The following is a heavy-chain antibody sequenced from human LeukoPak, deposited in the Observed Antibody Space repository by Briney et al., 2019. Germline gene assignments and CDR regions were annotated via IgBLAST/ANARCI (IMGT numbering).Heavy chain of an antibody. CDR2: IRDSGGST. J-gene: IGHJ5*02. Sequence: GGSLRLSCAASGFTFSSYAMSWVRQAPGKGLEWVATIRDSGGSTYYVDSVKGRFTISRDNSKNTLYLQMNSLRAEDTAVYYCAKGSGSMVYAMVGDWRQETVVSDP. CDR3: AKGSGSMVYAMVGDWRQETVVSDP. CDR1: GFTFSSYA. V-gene: IGHV3-23*01. D-gene: IGHD2-8*01.